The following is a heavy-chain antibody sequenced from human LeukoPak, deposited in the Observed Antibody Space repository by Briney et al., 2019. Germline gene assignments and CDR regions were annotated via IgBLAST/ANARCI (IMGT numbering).Heavy chain of an antibody. D-gene: IGHD4-17*01. CDR2: IYHSGST. J-gene: IGHJ6*04. CDR3: ARDYGDYGGWYYYYGMDV. V-gene: IGHV4-38-2*01. Sequence: SETLSLTCAVSGYSISSGSYWGWIRQPPGKGLEWIGSIYHSGSTYYNPSLKSRVTISVDTSKNQFSLKLSSVTAADTAVYYCARDYGDYGGWYYYYGMDVWGKRTTVTVSS. CDR1: GYSISSGSY.